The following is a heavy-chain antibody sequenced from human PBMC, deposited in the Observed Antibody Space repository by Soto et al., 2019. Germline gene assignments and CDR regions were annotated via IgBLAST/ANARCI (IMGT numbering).Heavy chain of an antibody. D-gene: IGHD5-12*01. CDR2: IIPIFGTA. J-gene: IGHJ6*02. Sequence: QVQLVQSGAEVKKPGSSVKVSCKASGGTFSSYAISWVRQAPGQGLEWMGGIIPIFGTANYAQKFQGRVTITPDESTSTAYMELSSLRSEDTAVYYCARWRRYSGSKYYYYGMDVWGQGSTVTVSS. V-gene: IGHV1-69*01. CDR3: ARWRRYSGSKYYYYGMDV. CDR1: GGTFSSYA.